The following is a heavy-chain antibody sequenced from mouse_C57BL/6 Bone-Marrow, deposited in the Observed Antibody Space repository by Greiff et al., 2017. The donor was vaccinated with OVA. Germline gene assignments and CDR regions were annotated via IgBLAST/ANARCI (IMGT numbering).Heavy chain of an antibody. CDR1: GFTFSDFY. J-gene: IGHJ1*03. CDR2: SRNKANDYTT. Sequence: EVQVVESGGGLVQSGRSLRLSCATSGFTFSDFYMEWVRQAPGKGLEWIAASRNKANDYTTEYSASVKGRFIVSRDTSQSLLYLQMKTLRAEDTAIYYCARDADYYGSSSYWYFDVWGTGTTVTVTS. D-gene: IGHD1-1*01. CDR3: ARDADYYGSSSYWYFDV. V-gene: IGHV7-1*01.